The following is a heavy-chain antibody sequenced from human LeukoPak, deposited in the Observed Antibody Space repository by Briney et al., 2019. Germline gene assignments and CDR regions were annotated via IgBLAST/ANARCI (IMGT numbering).Heavy chain of an antibody. Sequence: GASVKVSCKASGGTFSSYAISWVRQAPGQGLEWMGGIIPIFGTANYAQKFQGRATITADESTSTAYMELSSLRSEDTAVYYCARERYCSSTSCRYRGYFDYWGQGTLVTVSS. J-gene: IGHJ4*02. CDR2: IIPIFGTA. CDR3: ARERYCSSTSCRYRGYFDY. CDR1: GGTFSSYA. V-gene: IGHV1-69*13. D-gene: IGHD2-2*01.